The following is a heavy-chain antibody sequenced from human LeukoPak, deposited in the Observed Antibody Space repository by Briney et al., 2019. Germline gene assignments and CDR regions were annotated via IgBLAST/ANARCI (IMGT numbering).Heavy chain of an antibody. D-gene: IGHD2-15*01. V-gene: IGHV3-21*01. CDR2: ISSSSSYI. Sequence: PGGSLRLSCAASGFTFSSYSMNWVRQAPGKGLEWVSSISSSSSYIYYADSVKGRFTISRDSARNSVYVQMSSLRAEDTAVYYCARGPQFCSGGSCFGYYFDYWGQGALVTVSS. CDR3: ARGPQFCSGGSCFGYYFDY. CDR1: GFTFSSYS. J-gene: IGHJ4*02.